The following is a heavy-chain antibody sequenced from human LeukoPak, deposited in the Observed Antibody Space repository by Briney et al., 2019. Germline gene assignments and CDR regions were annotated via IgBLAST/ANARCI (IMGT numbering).Heavy chain of an antibody. Sequence: PGGSLRLSCAASGFPFNTYSMNWVRQAPGQGLEWVSSISNDNNYIYYAESVKGRFTISRDYAKSSLFLQMNSLRVEDTAAYYCAKGGSHFQHWGQGTLVTVSS. CDR2: ISNDNNYI. D-gene: IGHD2-15*01. CDR1: GFPFNTYS. V-gene: IGHV3-21*06. J-gene: IGHJ1*01. CDR3: AKGGSHFQH.